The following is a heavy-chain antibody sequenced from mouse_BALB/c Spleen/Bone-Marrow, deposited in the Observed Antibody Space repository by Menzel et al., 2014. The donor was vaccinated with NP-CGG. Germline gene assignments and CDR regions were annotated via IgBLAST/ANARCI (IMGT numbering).Heavy chain of an antibody. V-gene: IGHV5-17*02. CDR1: GFTFSSFG. CDR3: TRGGNWDDFDY. J-gene: IGHJ2*01. Sequence: EVKLQESGGGLVQPGGSRKLSCAASGFTFSSFGMHWVRQAPEKGLEGVAYISSGSSTIFYADTVKGRFTVSRDNPKNTLFLQMTSLRSEDTAMYYCTRGGNWDDFDYWGQGTTLTVSS. CDR2: ISSGSSTI. D-gene: IGHD4-1*01.